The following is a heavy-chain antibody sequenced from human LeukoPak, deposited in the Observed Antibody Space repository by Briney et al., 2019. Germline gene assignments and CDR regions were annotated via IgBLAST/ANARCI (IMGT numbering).Heavy chain of an antibody. D-gene: IGHD2-2*01. V-gene: IGHV4-59*01. CDR2: IYYSGST. CDR1: GGPNSSYY. CDR3: ARDLLGRYCSSTSCNNWFDP. J-gene: IGHJ5*02. Sequence: SEPLSLTCTVSGGPNSSYYWIWTRQPPGKALEGIGYIYYSGSTNYNPPLKSRVTISVDTSKNQFSLKLSSVTAADTAVYYCARDLLGRYCSSTSCNNWFDPWGEGTLVTVSS.